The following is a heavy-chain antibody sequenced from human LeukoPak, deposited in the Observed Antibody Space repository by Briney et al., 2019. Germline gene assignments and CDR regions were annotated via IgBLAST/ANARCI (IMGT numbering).Heavy chain of an antibody. CDR1: GFTFSTYG. CDR3: AKDSRLLRGVVTTAFDS. CDR2: IRHDGSNK. V-gene: IGHV3-30*02. J-gene: IGHJ4*02. Sequence: PGGSLRLSCAASGFTFSTYGMHWVRQAPGKGLEWVAFIRHDGSNKYHADSVKGRFTISRDNSKNILFLQMSSLRVEDTAIYYCAKDSRLLRGVVTTAFDSWGQGTLVTVSS. D-gene: IGHD3-3*01.